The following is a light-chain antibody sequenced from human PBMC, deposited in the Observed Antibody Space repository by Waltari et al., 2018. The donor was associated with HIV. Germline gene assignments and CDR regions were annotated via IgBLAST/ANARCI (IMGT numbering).Light chain of an antibody. CDR2: KAS. CDR3: QHYSSSPYT. V-gene: IGKV1-5*03. J-gene: IGKJ2*01. Sequence: DILMTQSPSILSESVGDRVIITCRASQSISSWLAWYQHKPGTAPKLLIYKASVLEGGVPSRFSGSGSGTEFTLNITNLQPDDFATYYCQHYSSSPYTFGQGTNLEIK. CDR1: QSISSW.